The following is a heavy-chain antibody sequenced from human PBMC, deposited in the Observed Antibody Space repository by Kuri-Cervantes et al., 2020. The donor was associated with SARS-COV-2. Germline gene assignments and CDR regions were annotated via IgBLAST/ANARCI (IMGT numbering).Heavy chain of an antibody. J-gene: IGHJ4*02. CDR1: GFTFSSYS. CDR2: ISSSSSTI. V-gene: IGHV3-48*01. CDR3: ARDRSSSWYYFDY. Sequence: GSLRLSCAASGFTFSSYSMNWVRQAPGKGLEWVSYISSSSSTIYYADSVKGRFTISRDNAKNSLYLQMNSLRAEDTAVHYCARDRSSSWYYFDYWGQGTLVTVSS. D-gene: IGHD6-13*01.